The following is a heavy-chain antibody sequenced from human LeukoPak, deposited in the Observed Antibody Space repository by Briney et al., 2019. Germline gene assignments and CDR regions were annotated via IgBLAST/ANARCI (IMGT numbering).Heavy chain of an antibody. CDR3: ARPREAGSSSGWYFDK. J-gene: IGHJ4*02. CDR2: MSHDGSVK. D-gene: IGHD6-19*01. Sequence: PGGSLRLSCAASGFTFSSYAMHWVRQAPGKGLEWVAVMSHDGSVKIYADSVQGRFTISRDNSKNTLYLQLSSLRAEYTAVYHCARPREAGSSSGWYFDKWGQGTLVTVSS. V-gene: IGHV3-30-3*01. CDR1: GFTFSSYA.